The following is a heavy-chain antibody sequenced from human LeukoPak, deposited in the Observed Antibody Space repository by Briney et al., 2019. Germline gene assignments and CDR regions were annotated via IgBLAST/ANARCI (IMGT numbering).Heavy chain of an antibody. V-gene: IGHV1-69*06. Sequence: GASVKVSCKASGGTFSSYAISWVRQAPGQGLEWMGGIIPIFGTANYAQKFQGRVTITADKSTSTAYMELSSLRSEDTAVYYCATPGGPSRIVVVTAALDYWGQGTLVTVSS. J-gene: IGHJ4*02. CDR2: IIPIFGTA. CDR3: ATPGGPSRIVVVTAALDY. D-gene: IGHD2-21*02. CDR1: GGTFSSYA.